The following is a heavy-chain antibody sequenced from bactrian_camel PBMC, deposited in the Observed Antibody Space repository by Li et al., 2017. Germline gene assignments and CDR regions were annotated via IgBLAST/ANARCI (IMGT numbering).Heavy chain of an antibody. V-gene: IGHV3S25*01. CDR3: VRDLLTD. CDR2: MFTSGSSP. J-gene: IGHJ4*01. CDR1: GDTLSRYCMAW. D-gene: IGHD8*01. Sequence: QLVESGGGSAQAGGSLRLSCVPSGDTLSRYCMAWMAWFRQAPGEGREVVASMFTSGSSPHYTDSVKGRFTISHENAKNTVYLRMNSLKPDDTAVYYCVRDLLTDWGQGTQVTVS.